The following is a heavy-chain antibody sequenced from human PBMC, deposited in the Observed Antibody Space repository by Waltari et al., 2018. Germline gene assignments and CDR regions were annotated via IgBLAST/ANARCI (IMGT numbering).Heavy chain of an antibody. CDR3: ARLEGGSGYCVDY. J-gene: IGHJ4*02. D-gene: IGHD3-22*01. CDR1: GGSISSSSSY. CDR2: SYYSGRT. Sequence: QLQLPESGPGLVKPSETLSLPCTVSGGSISSSSSYWGFIRQPPGKGLEWLGRSYYSGRTYYIPSPKSRVTRSGDTSKNQFSLKLSSVTAADSAVYYWARLEGGSGYCVDYWGQGTLVTVSS. V-gene: IGHV4-39*07.